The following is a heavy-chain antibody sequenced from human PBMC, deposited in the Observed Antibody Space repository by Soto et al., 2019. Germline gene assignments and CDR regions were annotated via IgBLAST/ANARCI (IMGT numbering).Heavy chain of an antibody. D-gene: IGHD3-10*01. J-gene: IGHJ4*02. CDR1: GGSISSSSYH. Sequence: SETLSLTCTVSGGSISSSSYHWGWIRQPPGKGLEWIGSINHSGNTYYNPSLKSRVTISVDTSKNQFSLKLSSVTAADTAVYYCATPLWFGELLLDYWGQGSLVTVSS. CDR2: INHSGNT. V-gene: IGHV4-39*01. CDR3: ATPLWFGELLLDY.